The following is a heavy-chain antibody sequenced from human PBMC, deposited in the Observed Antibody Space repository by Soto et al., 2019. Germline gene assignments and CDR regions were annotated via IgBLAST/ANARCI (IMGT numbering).Heavy chain of an antibody. V-gene: IGHV2-5*02. Sequence: QITLKESGPTLVKPTQTLTLTCTFSGFSLSTSGVGVGWIRQPPGKALEWLALIYWDDDKRYSPSLKSRLTITKDTSKNQVVLTMTNMDPVDTATYDCAHRPVYSSSWDPFDYWGQGTLVTVCS. CDR3: AHRPVYSSSWDPFDY. J-gene: IGHJ4*02. CDR2: IYWDDDK. CDR1: GFSLSTSGVG. D-gene: IGHD6-13*01.